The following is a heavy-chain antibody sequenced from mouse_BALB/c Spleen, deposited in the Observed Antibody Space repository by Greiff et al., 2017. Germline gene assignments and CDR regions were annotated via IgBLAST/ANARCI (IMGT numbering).Heavy chain of an antibody. D-gene: IGHD3-1*01. Sequence: DVKLVESGGGLVQPGGSRKLSCAASGFTFSSFGMHWVRQAPEKGLEWVAYISSGGGSTYYPDTVKGRFTISRVNAKNTLYLQMSSLKSEDTAMYYCARASSGYVGYYFDYWGQGTTLTVSS. CDR2: ISSGGGST. CDR3: ARASSGYVGYYFDY. V-gene: IGHV5-17*03. J-gene: IGHJ2*01. CDR1: GFTFSSFG.